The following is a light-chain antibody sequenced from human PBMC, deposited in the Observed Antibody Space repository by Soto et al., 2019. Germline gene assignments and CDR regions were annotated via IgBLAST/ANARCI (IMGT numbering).Light chain of an antibody. Sequence: AIRMTQSPSSLSASTGDRVTITCRASQGISSYLAWYQQKPGKAPKLLIYAASTLQSGVPSRFSGSGSVTDVTLTVSFLQAEDFATYYCQQYYSYPYTFGPVTKLEIK. CDR1: QGISSY. V-gene: IGKV1-8*01. CDR2: AAS. J-gene: IGKJ2*01. CDR3: QQYYSYPYT.